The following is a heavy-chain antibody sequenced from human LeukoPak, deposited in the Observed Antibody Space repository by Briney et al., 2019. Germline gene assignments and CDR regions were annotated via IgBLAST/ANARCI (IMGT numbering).Heavy chain of an antibody. V-gene: IGHV3-30*18. CDR1: GFTFSSYG. Sequence: GGALRLSCTASGFTFSSYGMHWFRQAPGKGLEWVAVISYDGSNKYYADSVKARFTISRDNSKNTLYLQMNSLRAEDTAVYYCAKAQYCGGDCQPDAFDIWGQGTMVTVSS. CDR2: ISYDGSNK. CDR3: AKAQYCGGDCQPDAFDI. D-gene: IGHD2-21*01. J-gene: IGHJ3*02.